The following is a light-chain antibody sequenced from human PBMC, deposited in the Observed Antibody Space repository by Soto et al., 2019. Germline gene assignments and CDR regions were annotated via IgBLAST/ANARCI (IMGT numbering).Light chain of an antibody. V-gene: IGLV2-14*01. Sequence: QSALTQPASVSGSPGQSITISCTGTSSDVGGYNYVSWYQQHPGKAPKLMIYEVSNRPSGVSNRFSGSKSGNTASLTISGLQAEDEADYYCSSHTSSSTLVFGGGTKGTVL. CDR2: EVS. CDR3: SSHTSSSTLV. CDR1: SSDVGGYNY. J-gene: IGLJ2*01.